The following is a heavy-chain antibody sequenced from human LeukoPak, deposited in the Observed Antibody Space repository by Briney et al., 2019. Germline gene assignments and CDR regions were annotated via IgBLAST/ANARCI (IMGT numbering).Heavy chain of an antibody. Sequence: GGSLRLSCAASGFTFSSYWMSWVRQAPGKGLEWVANIKQDGSEKYYVDSVKGRFTISRDNAKNSLYLQMNSLRAEDTAVYYCARDREAVAGVHYYYGMDVWGQGTTVTVSS. V-gene: IGHV3-7*01. J-gene: IGHJ6*02. CDR1: GFTFSSYW. D-gene: IGHD6-19*01. CDR3: ARDREAVAGVHYYYGMDV. CDR2: IKQDGSEK.